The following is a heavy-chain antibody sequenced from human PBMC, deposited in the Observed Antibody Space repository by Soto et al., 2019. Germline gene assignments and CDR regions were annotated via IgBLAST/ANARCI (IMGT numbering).Heavy chain of an antibody. V-gene: IGHV3-74*01. CDR1: GFTFSSYW. Sequence: EVQLVESGGGLVQPGGSLRISCAASGFTFSSYWMHWVRQAPGKGLVWVSRINSDGSSTSYADSVKGRFTISRDNAKNTLYLQMNSLRAEDTAVYYCARDYATMIVVNNFDYWGQGTLVTVSS. CDR2: INSDGSST. D-gene: IGHD3-22*01. J-gene: IGHJ4*02. CDR3: ARDYATMIVVNNFDY.